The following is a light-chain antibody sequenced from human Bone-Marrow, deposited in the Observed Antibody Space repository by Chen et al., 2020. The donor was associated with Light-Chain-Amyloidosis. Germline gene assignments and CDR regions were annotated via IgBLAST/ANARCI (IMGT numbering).Light chain of an antibody. CDR2: EDS. CDR1: NIGSTS. Sequence: YVLTQPSSVSVAPGQTATIPCGGNNIGSTSVHWYQQTPGQAPLLVVYEDSDRPSGIPERLSGSNSGNTATLTISRVEAGDEADYYCQVWDRSSDRPVFGGGTKLTVL. V-gene: IGLV3-21*02. J-gene: IGLJ3*02. CDR3: QVWDRSSDRPV.